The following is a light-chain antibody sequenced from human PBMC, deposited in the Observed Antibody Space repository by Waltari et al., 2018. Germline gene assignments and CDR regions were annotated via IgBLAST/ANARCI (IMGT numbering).Light chain of an antibody. Sequence: EIAMTQSPVTLSVSPGDTATLSCRASQSISNNLAWYQQKPGQAPRLPIYAAATRASGIPARFSGSGSRTEFTLTISSLQSEDFAVYYCQQYDNWPPWTFGQGTKVEI. V-gene: IGKV3-15*01. CDR3: QQYDNWPPWT. J-gene: IGKJ1*01. CDR2: AAA. CDR1: QSISNN.